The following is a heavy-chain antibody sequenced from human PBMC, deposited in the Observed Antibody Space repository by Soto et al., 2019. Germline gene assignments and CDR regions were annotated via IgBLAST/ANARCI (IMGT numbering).Heavy chain of an antibody. Sequence: ASVKLSCKASGYTFTSYGISWVRQAPGRGLEWMGWISAYNGNTNYAQKLQGRVTMTTDTSTSTAYMELRSLRSDDTAVYYCARVKLAYCGGDCSAPSYYYSYYGTDVWGQ. CDR2: ISAYNGNT. CDR3: ARVKLAYCGGDCSAPSYYYSYYGTDV. D-gene: IGHD2-21*02. J-gene: IGHJ6*02. CDR1: GYTFTSYG. V-gene: IGHV1-18*01.